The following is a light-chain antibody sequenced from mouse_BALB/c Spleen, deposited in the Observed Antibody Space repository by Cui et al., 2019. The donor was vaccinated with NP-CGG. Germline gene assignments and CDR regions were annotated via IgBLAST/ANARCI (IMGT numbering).Light chain of an antibody. CDR1: TGAVTTSNY. CDR3: VLWYSNHWV. CDR2: GTN. Sequence: QAVLTQESALTTSPGETVTFTCRSSTGAVTTSNYANWVQEKPDHLFTGLIGGTNNRAPGVPARFSGSLIGDKAALTITGAQTEDEAIYFCVLWYSNHWVFGGGTKLTVL. J-gene: IGLJ1*01. V-gene: IGLV1*01.